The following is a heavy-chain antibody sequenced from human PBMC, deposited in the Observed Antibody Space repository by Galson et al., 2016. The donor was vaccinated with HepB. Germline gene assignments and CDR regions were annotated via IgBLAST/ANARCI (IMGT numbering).Heavy chain of an antibody. CDR3: ARDFLWGEGADALDI. J-gene: IGHJ3*02. CDR2: INGDGRIT. Sequence: SLRLSCAASGFNFITTWMHWVRQSPGKGLVWVSRINGDGRITNYADSVRGRFTISRDNAKNTVSLQMNSLRAEDTAIYYCARDFLWGEGADALDIWGQGTRVTVSS. CDR1: GFNFITTW. V-gene: IGHV3-74*01. D-gene: IGHD3-16*01.